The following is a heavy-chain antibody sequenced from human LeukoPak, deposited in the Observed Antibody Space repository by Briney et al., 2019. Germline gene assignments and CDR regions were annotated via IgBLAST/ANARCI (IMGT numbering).Heavy chain of an antibody. D-gene: IGHD3-22*01. J-gene: IGHJ4*02. Sequence: ASVKVSCKASGYTFTCYYMHWVRQAPGQGLEWMGWINPNSGGTNYAQKFQGRVTMTRDTSISTAYMELSRLRSDDTAVYYCARASYYYDSSGYWAYFDYWGQGTLVTVSS. V-gene: IGHV1-2*02. CDR2: INPNSGGT. CDR3: ARASYYYDSSGYWAYFDY. CDR1: GYTFTCYY.